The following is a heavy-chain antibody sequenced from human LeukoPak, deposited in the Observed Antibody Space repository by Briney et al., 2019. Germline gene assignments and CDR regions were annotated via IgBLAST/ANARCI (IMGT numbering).Heavy chain of an antibody. D-gene: IGHD3-22*01. J-gene: IGHJ4*02. CDR3: ARRGYDSSGYD. V-gene: IGHV3-33*01. CDR2: IWYDGSNK. Sequence: PGGSLRLSCAASGFTFSSYGMHWVRQAPGKGLEWVAVIWYDGSNKYYADSVKGRFTISRDNSKNTLYLQMNSLRAEDTAVYYCARRGYDSSGYDWGQGTLVTVSS. CDR1: GFTFSSYG.